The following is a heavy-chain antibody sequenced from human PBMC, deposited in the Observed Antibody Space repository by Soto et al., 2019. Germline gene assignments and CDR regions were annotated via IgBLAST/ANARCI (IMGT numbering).Heavy chain of an antibody. CDR2: IYHNERT. J-gene: IGHJ6*02. Sequence: QVQLQESGPGLVKPSGTLSLTCAVSGTSISSSQWWSWVRQPPGKGLEWIGEIYHNERTNYNPSLKSRLTMSLDKSKNQVSLKLWSVTAADTATYYCGRTKDYVYGVDVWGQGTTVTVSS. CDR1: GTSISSSQW. CDR3: GRTKDYVYGVDV. V-gene: IGHV4-4*02.